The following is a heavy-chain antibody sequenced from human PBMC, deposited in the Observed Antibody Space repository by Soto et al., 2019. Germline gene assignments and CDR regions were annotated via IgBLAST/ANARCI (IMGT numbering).Heavy chain of an antibody. CDR1: GGSISSGGYS. CDR2: IYHSGST. Sequence: QLQLQESGSGLVKPSQTLSLTCAVSGGSISSGGYSWSWIRQPPGKGLEWIGYIYHSGSTYYNPSLRSRVTISVDRSKNQFSLKLSSVTAADTAVYYCAREVAAAPNYFDYWGQGTLVTVSS. V-gene: IGHV4-30-2*01. CDR3: AREVAAAPNYFDY. D-gene: IGHD6-13*01. J-gene: IGHJ4*02.